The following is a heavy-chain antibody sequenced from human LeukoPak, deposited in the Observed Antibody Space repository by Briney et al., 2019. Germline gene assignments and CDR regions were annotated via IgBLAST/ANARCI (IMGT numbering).Heavy chain of an antibody. D-gene: IGHD2-8*02. CDR2: INHSGST. CDR1: GGSFSGYY. CDR3: ARGVQDIVLWVPRPKSYYKDV. J-gene: IGHJ6*03. Sequence: SETLSLTCAVYGGSFSGYYWSWIRQPPGKGLEWIGEINHSGSTNYNPSLKSRVTISVDTSKNQFSLKLSSVTAADTAVYYCARGVQDIVLWVPRPKSYYKDVWGKGTTVTVSS. V-gene: IGHV4-34*01.